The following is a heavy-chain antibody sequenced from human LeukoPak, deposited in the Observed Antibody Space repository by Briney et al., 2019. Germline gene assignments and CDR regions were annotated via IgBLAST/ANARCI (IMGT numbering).Heavy chain of an antibody. CDR3: TTDDSSGWYRWFDP. CDR2: IKSKTDGGTT. CDR1: GFTFSNAW. V-gene: IGHV3-15*01. J-gene: IGHJ5*02. Sequence: PGRSLRLSCAASGFTFSNAWMSWVRQTPRKRLEWVGRIKSKTDGGTTDYAAPVKGRFTISRDDSKNTLYLQMNSLKTEDTAVYYCTTDDSSGWYRWFDPWGQGTLVTVSS. D-gene: IGHD6-19*01.